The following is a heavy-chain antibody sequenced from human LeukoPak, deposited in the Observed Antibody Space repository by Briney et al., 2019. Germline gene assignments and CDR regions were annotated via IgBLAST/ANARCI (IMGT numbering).Heavy chain of an antibody. V-gene: IGHV3-30*02. CDR1: GFTFSSYG. J-gene: IGHJ4*02. Sequence: GGSLRLSCAASGFTFSSYGMHWVRQAPGKGLEWVAFIRYDGSNKYYADSVKGRFTISRDNSKNTLYLQMNSPRAEDTAVYYCAKDQQYSSGWYPGYFDYWGQGTLVTVSS. CDR3: AKDQQYSSGWYPGYFDY. D-gene: IGHD6-19*01. CDR2: IRYDGSNK.